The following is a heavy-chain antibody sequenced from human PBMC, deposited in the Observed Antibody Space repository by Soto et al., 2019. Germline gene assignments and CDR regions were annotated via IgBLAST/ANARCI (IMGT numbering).Heavy chain of an antibody. D-gene: IGHD6-6*01. V-gene: IGHV4-59*01. Sequence: PSETLSLTCTVSGDSISSYYWSWVRQPPGKGLEWIGYMHYTGITSYNPSLKSRVTISVDTSKNQSSLKLSSVAAADTAVYYCVKGARVYDSWGQGILVTVSS. CDR2: MHYTGIT. J-gene: IGHJ5*01. CDR1: GDSISSYY. CDR3: VKGARVYDS.